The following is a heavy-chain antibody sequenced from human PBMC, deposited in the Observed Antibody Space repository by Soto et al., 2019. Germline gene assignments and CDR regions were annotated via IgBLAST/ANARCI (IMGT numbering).Heavy chain of an antibody. CDR1: GFPFNGSA. J-gene: IGHJ6*02. Sequence: EVQLVESGGGLVHPGGSLKLSCAASGFPFNGSAMHWFRQASGKGLEWVGRIRSKPNNYATAYAASLKGRFTISRDDSKNTAYLQMNSLKPEDTAVYYCAGDFYYNMDVWGQGTTVTVSS. CDR2: IRSKPNNYAT. CDR3: AGDFYYNMDV. V-gene: IGHV3-73*02.